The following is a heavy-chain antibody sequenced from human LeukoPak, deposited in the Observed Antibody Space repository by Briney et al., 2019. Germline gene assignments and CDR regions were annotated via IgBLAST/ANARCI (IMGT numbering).Heavy chain of an antibody. CDR1: GGTFSSYA. D-gene: IGHD6-19*01. J-gene: IGHJ4*02. Sequence: ASVKVSCKASGGTFSSYAISWGRQAPGQGLEWMGRVIPILGIANHAQKFQGRVTTTADKSTSTAYMELSSLSSEDTGLYYSARRAVAGSKDDYWGQGTLVTVSP. CDR3: ARRAVAGSKDDY. V-gene: IGHV1-69*04. CDR2: VIPILGIA.